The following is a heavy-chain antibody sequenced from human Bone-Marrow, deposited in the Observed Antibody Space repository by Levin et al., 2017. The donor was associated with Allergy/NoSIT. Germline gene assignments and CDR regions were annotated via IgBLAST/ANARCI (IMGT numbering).Heavy chain of an antibody. CDR1: GFTFSSYA. J-gene: IGHJ3*02. V-gene: IGHV3-23*01. CDR3: AKDRRYDVLTGPRTRGNAFDI. Sequence: GESLKISCAASGFTFSSYAMTWVRQAPEKGLEWVSLISGGGGSTYYADSVKGRFTISRDNSKNTLYLQMNSLRAEDTAVYYCAKDRRYDVLTGPRTRGNAFDIWGQGTMVTVSS. D-gene: IGHD3-9*01. CDR2: ISGGGGST.